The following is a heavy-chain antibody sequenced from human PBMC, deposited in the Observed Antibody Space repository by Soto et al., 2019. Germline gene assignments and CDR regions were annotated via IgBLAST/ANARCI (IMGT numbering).Heavy chain of an antibody. CDR3: ARVRYSDNWHGLIDF. Sequence: ASETLSLTCTVSGGSISSGAFSWSWIRQPPGRGLEWIGYIYHSGSTYYIPSLRSRVAISMDRAKNQFSLHLSSVTAEDTAVYFCARVRYSDNWHGLIDFWGLGTLVIVSA. CDR2: IYHSGST. J-gene: IGHJ4*02. V-gene: IGHV4-30-2*01. CDR1: GGSISSGAFS. D-gene: IGHD4-4*01.